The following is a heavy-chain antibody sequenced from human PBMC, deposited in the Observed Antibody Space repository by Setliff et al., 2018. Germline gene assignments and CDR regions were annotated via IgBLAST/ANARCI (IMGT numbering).Heavy chain of an antibody. D-gene: IGHD3-10*01. CDR1: GYTFTSYG. V-gene: IGHV7-4-1*02. Sequence: ASVKVSCKASGYTFTSYGFSWVRQAPGQGLEWMGGINTNTGNPTYAQGFTGRFVFSLDTSVSTAYLQISSLKAEDTAVYYCARELTHYYGSGSSLDAFDIWGQGTMVTVSS. CDR3: ARELTHYYGSGSSLDAFDI. CDR2: INTNTGNP. J-gene: IGHJ3*02.